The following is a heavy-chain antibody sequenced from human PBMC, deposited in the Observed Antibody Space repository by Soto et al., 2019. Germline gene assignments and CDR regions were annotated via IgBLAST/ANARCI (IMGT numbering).Heavy chain of an antibody. CDR2: ISSSGSTI. CDR3: ASEEQLGPFGMDV. J-gene: IGHJ6*02. D-gene: IGHD6-6*01. V-gene: IGHV3-11*01. Sequence: PGGSLRLSCAASGFTFSDYYMSWIRQAPGKGLEWVSYISSSGSTIYYADSVKGRFTISRDNAKNSLYLQMNSLRAEDTAVYYCASEEQLGPFGMDVWGQGTTVTVSS. CDR1: GFTFSDYY.